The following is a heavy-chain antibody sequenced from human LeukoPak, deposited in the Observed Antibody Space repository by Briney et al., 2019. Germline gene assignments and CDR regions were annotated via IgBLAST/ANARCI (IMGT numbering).Heavy chain of an antibody. D-gene: IGHD6-19*01. CDR3: ARESTTVAGTFDC. V-gene: IGHV4-34*01. CDR1: GGSFSGYY. CDR2: INHSGST. Sequence: SETLSLTCAVYGGSFSGYYWSWIRQPPGKGLEWIGEINHSGSTNYNPSLKSRVTISVDTSKNQFSLKLSSVTAADTAMYYCARESTTVAGTFDCWGQGTLVTVSS. J-gene: IGHJ4*02.